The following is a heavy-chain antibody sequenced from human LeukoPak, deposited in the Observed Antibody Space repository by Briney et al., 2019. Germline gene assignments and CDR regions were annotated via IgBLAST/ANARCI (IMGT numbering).Heavy chain of an antibody. J-gene: IGHJ4*02. V-gene: IGHV3-21*01. D-gene: IGHD6-19*01. CDR1: GFTFSSYS. CDR2: ISSSSSYI. CDR3: ARDRPSGWSFDY. Sequence: PGGSLRLSCAASGFTFSSYSMNWVRQAPGKGLEWVSSISSSSSYIYYADSVKGRFTISRDNAKNSLYLQMNSLRAEDTAVYYCARDRPSGWSFDYWGQGTLVTVSS.